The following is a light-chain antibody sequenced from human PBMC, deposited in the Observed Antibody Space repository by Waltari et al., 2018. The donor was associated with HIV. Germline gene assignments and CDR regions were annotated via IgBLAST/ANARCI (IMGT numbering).Light chain of an antibody. CDR2: RNY. J-gene: IGLJ3*02. CDR1: TSNIETEA. Sequence: QSVLPQPPSVSGTPGQTVTISCSGSTSNIETEALYWYQQLPGTAPKLLIFRNYTRPSGVSDRFSCSKSGASASLVISGLRSEDEAHYYCVSYDSRLDERLFGGGTKLTVL. CDR3: VSYDSRLDERL. V-gene: IGLV1-47*01.